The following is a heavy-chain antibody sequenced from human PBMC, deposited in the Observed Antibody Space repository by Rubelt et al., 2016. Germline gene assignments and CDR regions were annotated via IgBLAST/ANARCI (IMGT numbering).Heavy chain of an antibody. D-gene: IGHD1-26*01. V-gene: IGHV3-20*04. CDR1: GFTFQIYN. J-gene: IGHJ6*04. Sequence: EVELVQSGGGLVKPGGSLRLSCAASGFTFQIYNMMWVRQAPGKGLEWVSGINWNGGSTGYADSVKGRFTISRDNAKNSLYLQMNGLRADDTALYYCARDLSRGSYYPYYYYVMDVWGKGTTVTVSS. CDR2: INWNGGST. CDR3: ARDLSRGSYYPYYYYVMDV.